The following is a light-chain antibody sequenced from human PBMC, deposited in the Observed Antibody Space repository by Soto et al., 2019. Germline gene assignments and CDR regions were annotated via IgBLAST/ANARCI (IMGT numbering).Light chain of an antibody. CDR3: PSYYSSRSGSV. V-gene: IGLV1-40*01. CDR2: GNI. CDR1: SSNIGAGYD. Sequence: QSVLTQPPSVSGAPGQRVTISCTGSSSNIGAGYDVHWYQQLPGTAPKLLIYGNINRPSGVPDRFSGSKSGTSASLAITGLQAEDEADYYCPSYYSSRSGSVFGGGTKLTV. J-gene: IGLJ2*01.